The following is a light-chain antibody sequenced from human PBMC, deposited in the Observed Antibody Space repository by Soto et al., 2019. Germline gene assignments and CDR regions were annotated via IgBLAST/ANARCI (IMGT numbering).Light chain of an antibody. J-gene: IGKJ1*01. CDR3: QQYNNWPPWT. CDR2: AAS. V-gene: IGKV3-20*01. CDR1: QNLGSGY. Sequence: EIVWTQSPGTLSLSPGDRATLSCRASQNLGSGYLAWYQQKPGQAPRILIYAASSRATGIPDRFSGSGSGTDFSLTISRLEPEDFAVYYCQQYNNWPPWTFGQGTKVDTK.